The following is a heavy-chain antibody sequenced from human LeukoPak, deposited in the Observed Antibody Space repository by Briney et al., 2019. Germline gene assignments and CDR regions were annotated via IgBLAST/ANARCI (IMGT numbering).Heavy chain of an antibody. J-gene: IGHJ5*02. CDR2: IEYDGINK. CDR1: GLIFSYYG. D-gene: IGHD5-18*01. CDR3: AKDHSPGWFDP. V-gene: IGHV3-30*02. Sequence: GGSLRLSCATSGLIFSYYGMHWVRQAPGKGLEWVAFIEYDGINKHYADSVKGRFTISRDDSKNTLYLQMNSLRAEDTAMYYCAKDHSPGWFDPWGQGTLVTVSS.